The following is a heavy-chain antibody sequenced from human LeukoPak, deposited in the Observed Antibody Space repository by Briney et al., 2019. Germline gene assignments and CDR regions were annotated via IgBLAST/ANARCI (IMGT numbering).Heavy chain of an antibody. V-gene: IGHV3-21*01. CDR3: ARADIVATGVDYMDV. CDR1: GFTFSTYS. Sequence: GGSLRLSCAASGFTFSTYSMNWVRQTPRKGLEWVSSISSSSTYIYYADSVKGRFTISRDNAKNSLYLQMNSLRAEDTAVYYCARADIVATGVDYMDVWGKGTTVTVSS. CDR2: ISSSSTYI. D-gene: IGHD5-12*01. J-gene: IGHJ6*03.